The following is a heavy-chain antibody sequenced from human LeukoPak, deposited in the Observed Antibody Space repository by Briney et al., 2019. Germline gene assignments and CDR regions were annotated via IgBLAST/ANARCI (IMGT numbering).Heavy chain of an antibody. D-gene: IGHD2-21*01. J-gene: IGHJ4*02. CDR1: GFTFSDYW. CDR3: AIHCSSIDCSAATGLG. Sequence: GGSLRLSCAASGFTFSDYWMYWVRQAPGKGLVCVSLINNDGSRTNYADSVKGRFTNSRDNAKNTLYLQMNSLRAEDTAIYYCAIHCSSIDCSAATGLGWGQGTLVTVSS. CDR2: INNDGSRT. V-gene: IGHV3-74*01.